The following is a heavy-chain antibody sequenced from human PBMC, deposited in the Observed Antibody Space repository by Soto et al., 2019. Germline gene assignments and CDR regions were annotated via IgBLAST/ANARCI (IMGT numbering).Heavy chain of an antibody. J-gene: IGHJ6*02. CDR3: AKDQYSSGWYRYYYYYYGMDV. Sequence: PGGSLRLSCAASGFTFSSYGMHWVRQAPGKGLEWVAVISYDGSNKYYADSVKGRFTISRDNSKNTLYLQMNSLRAEDTAVYYCAKDQYSSGWYRYYYYYYGMDVWGQGTTVTV. CDR2: ISYDGSNK. V-gene: IGHV3-30*18. D-gene: IGHD6-19*01. CDR1: GFTFSSYG.